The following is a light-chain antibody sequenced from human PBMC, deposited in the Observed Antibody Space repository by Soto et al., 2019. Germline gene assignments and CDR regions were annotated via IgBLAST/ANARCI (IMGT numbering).Light chain of an antibody. J-gene: IGKJ2*01. CDR2: GAS. V-gene: IGKV3-15*01. CDR1: QSVSSN. Sequence: IVMTQSPATLSVSPGERATLSCRASQSVSSNLAWYQHKPGQAPRLLFYGASTRAADIPDRFSGGGSGTDFTLTISGLQSEDFAVYYWQQSNKWPYTFGQGTRLEIK. CDR3: QQSNKWPYT.